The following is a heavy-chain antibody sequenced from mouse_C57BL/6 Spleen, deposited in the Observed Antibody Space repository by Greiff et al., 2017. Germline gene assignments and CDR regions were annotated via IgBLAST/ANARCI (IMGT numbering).Heavy chain of an antibody. CDR1: GYTFTSYW. CDR2: IDPSDSET. J-gene: IGHJ3*01. Sequence: QVHVKQSGAELVRPGSSVKLSCKASGYTFTSYWMHWVKQRPIQGLEWIGNIDPSDSETHYNQKFKDKATLTVDKSSSTAYMQLSSLTSEDSAVYYCARLGEAWFAYWGQGTLVTVSA. CDR3: ARLGEAWFAY. V-gene: IGHV1-52*01. D-gene: IGHD4-1*01.